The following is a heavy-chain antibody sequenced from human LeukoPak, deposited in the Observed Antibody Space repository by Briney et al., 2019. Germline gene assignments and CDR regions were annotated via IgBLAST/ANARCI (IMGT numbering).Heavy chain of an antibody. D-gene: IGHD3-9*01. J-gene: IGHJ4*02. CDR3: ARVRGLRYFDWLSVPFDY. CDR2: MNPNSGNT. V-gene: IGHV1-8*01. Sequence: GASVKVSCKASGYTFTSYDINWVRQATGQGLEWMGWMNPNSGNTGYAQKFQGRVTMTRNTSISTAYMELCSLRSEDTAVYYCARVRGLRYFDWLSVPFDYWGQGTLVTVSS. CDR1: GYTFTSYD.